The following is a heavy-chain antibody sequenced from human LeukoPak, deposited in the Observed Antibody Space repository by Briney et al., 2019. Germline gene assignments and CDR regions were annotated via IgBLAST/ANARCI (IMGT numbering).Heavy chain of an antibody. Sequence: SETLSLTCTVSGGSISSYYWSWIRQPPGKGLEWIGYIYYSGSTNYNPSLKSRVTISVDTSKNQFSLKLSSVTAADTAVYYCARSEDAPSYYFDYWGQGTLVTVSS. CDR3: ARSEDAPSYYFDY. J-gene: IGHJ4*02. CDR2: IYYSGST. V-gene: IGHV4-59*01. CDR1: GGSISSYY.